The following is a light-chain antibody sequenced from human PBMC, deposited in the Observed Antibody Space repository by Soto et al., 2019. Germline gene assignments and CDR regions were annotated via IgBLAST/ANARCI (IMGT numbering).Light chain of an antibody. CDR3: QQYGSSPLT. J-gene: IGKJ4*01. Sequence: IPSAHSLSLSLCESSTTNCKASHFILYISDNKNYLSWYQQRPGQPPKLLFYWASTRATDIPARFSGSGSGTEFTLTISRLEPEDFAVYYCQQYGSSPLTFGGGTKVDI. CDR1: HFILYISDNKNY. V-gene: IGKV4-1*01. CDR2: WAS.